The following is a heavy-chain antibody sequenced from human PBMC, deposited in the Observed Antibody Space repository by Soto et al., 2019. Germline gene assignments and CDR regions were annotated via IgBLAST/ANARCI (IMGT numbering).Heavy chain of an antibody. CDR3: ALAAAVPRYSDY. CDR2: INHSGST. D-gene: IGHD6-13*01. CDR1: GGPFSGYY. J-gene: IGHJ4*02. Sequence: SETLSLTCAVYGGPFSGYYWSWIRQPPGKGLEWIGEINHSGSTNYNPSLKSRVTISVDTSKKQFSLKLSSVTAADTAVYYCALAAAVPRYSDYWGQGTMVTVSA. V-gene: IGHV4-34*01.